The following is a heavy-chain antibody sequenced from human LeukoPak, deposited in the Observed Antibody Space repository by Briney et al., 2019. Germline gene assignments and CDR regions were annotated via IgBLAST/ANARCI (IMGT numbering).Heavy chain of an antibody. CDR1: GGTFSSYA. Sequence: ASVKVSCKASGGTFSSYAISWVRQAPGQGLEWMGRIIPILGIANYAQKFQGRVTMTRDTSTSTVYMELSSLRSEDTAVYYCARSEQWLGPDYWGQGTLVTVSS. V-gene: IGHV1-69*04. D-gene: IGHD6-19*01. CDR2: IIPILGIA. CDR3: ARSEQWLGPDY. J-gene: IGHJ4*02.